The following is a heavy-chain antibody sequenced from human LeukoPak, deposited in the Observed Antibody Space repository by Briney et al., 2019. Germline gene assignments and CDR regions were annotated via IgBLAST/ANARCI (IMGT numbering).Heavy chain of an antibody. Sequence: GGSLRLSCAASGFTFSSYAMHWVRQAPGKGLEWVAVISYDGSNKYYADSVKGRFTISRDNSKNTLYLQMNSLRAEDTAVYYCAKTQQWLVYYFDYWGQGTLVTVSS. CDR3: AKTQQWLVYYFDY. J-gene: IGHJ4*02. V-gene: IGHV3-30-3*02. CDR1: GFTFSSYA. CDR2: ISYDGSNK. D-gene: IGHD6-19*01.